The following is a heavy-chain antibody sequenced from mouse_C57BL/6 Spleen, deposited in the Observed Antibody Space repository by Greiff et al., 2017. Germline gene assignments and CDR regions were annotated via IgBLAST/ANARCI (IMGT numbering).Heavy chain of an antibody. CDR3: ARHELGGAMDY. Sequence: EVKLQESGGDLVKPGGSLKLSCAASGFTFSSYGMSWVRQTPDKRLEWVATISSGGSYTYYPDSVKGRFTISRDNAKNTLYLQMSSLKSEDTAMYYCARHELGGAMDYWGQGTSVTVSS. D-gene: IGHD4-1*01. V-gene: IGHV5-6*01. CDR1: GFTFSSYG. CDR2: ISSGGSYT. J-gene: IGHJ4*01.